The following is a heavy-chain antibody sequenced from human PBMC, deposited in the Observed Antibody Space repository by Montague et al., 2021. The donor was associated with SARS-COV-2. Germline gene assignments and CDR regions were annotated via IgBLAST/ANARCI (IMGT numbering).Heavy chain of an antibody. CDR1: GDSVCSNSAA. Sequence: CAISGDSVCSNSAAWNWIRQSPSRGLGWLGRRYYRSKWYNDYAVSVKSRITINPDTSKNQFSLQLNSVTPEDTAVYYCARDDPYCTNGVCYTGNWFDPWGQGTLVTVSS. CDR3: ARDDPYCTNGVCYTGNWFDP. V-gene: IGHV6-1*01. D-gene: IGHD2-8*01. J-gene: IGHJ5*02. CDR2: RYYRSKWYN.